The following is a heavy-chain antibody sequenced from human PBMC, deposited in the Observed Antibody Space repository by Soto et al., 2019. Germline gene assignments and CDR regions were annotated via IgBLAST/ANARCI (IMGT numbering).Heavy chain of an antibody. D-gene: IGHD3-9*01. CDR1: GFTFDDYA. Sequence: EVQLVESGGGLVQPGRSLRLSCAASGFTFDDYAMHWVRQAPGKGLEWVSGISWNSGSIGYADSVKGRFTISRDNAKDSLYLQMNSLRAEDTALYYCAKVVGYDILTGYLHDAFDIWGQGTMVTVSS. CDR2: ISWNSGSI. V-gene: IGHV3-9*01. CDR3: AKVVGYDILTGYLHDAFDI. J-gene: IGHJ3*02.